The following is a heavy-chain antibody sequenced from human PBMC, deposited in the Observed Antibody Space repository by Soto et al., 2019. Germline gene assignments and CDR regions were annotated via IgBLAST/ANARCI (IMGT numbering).Heavy chain of an antibody. Sequence: ASVKVSCKVSGYTLTELSMHWVRQAPGKGLEWMGGFDPEDGETIYAQKFQGRVTMTEDTSTDTAYMELSSLRSEDTAVYYCATDRPVATGTTIYYYYYGMDVWGQGTTVTVSS. J-gene: IGHJ6*02. D-gene: IGHD1-1*01. CDR1: GYTLTELS. V-gene: IGHV1-24*01. CDR3: ATDRPVATGTTIYYYYYGMDV. CDR2: FDPEDGET.